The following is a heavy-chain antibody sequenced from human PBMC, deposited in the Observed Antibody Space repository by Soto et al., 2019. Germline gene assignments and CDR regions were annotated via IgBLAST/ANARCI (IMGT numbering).Heavy chain of an antibody. CDR2: INTDGSVT. CDR3: ARQTGLGATNY. Sequence: DVDLVESGGALVQPGGSLRLSCAGSGFTFSNFWMHWVRQAPGKGLVWVARINTDGSVTSHADSVKGRFTISRDNAKSTLYLQMNSLREEDSAMYYCARQTGLGATNYWGQGTLVTVSS. D-gene: IGHD1-26*01. V-gene: IGHV3-74*01. CDR1: GFTFSNFW. J-gene: IGHJ4*02.